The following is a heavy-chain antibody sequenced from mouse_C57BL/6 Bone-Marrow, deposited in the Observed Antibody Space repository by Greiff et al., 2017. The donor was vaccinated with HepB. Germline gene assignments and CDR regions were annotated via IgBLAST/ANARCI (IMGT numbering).Heavy chain of an antibody. J-gene: IGHJ4*01. CDR2: IDPSDSYT. CDR3: AREGLLWPYAMDY. Sequence: QVQLQQPGAELVKPGASVKLSCKASGYTFTSYWMQWVKQRPGQGLEWIGEIDPSDSYTNYNQKFKGKATLTVDTSSSTAYMQLSGLTSEDSAVYYCAREGLLWPYAMDYWGQGTSVTVSS. V-gene: IGHV1-50*01. D-gene: IGHD2-1*01. CDR1: GYTFTSYW.